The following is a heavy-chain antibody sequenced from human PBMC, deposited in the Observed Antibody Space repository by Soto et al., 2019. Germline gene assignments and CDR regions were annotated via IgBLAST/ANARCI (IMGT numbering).Heavy chain of an antibody. CDR2: TYYRSKWSN. CDR1: GDSISSNTVA. CDR3: ARDSPGYGDYVLFDY. V-gene: IGHV6-1*01. D-gene: IGHD4-17*01. Sequence: SQTLSLTCAISGDSISSNTVAWNWIRQSPSRGLEWLGRTYYRSKWSNDYAVSVESRITIDPDTSNNQFSLQLDSVTPEDTAVYYCARDSPGYGDYVLFDYWGQGTRVTVSS. J-gene: IGHJ4*02.